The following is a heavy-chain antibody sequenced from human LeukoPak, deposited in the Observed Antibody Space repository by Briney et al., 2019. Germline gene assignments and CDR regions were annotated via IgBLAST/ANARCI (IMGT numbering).Heavy chain of an antibody. CDR1: GGSISSYY. J-gene: IGHJ5*02. CDR2: IYYSGST. D-gene: IGHD5-24*01. CDR3: ARNRDLNWFDP. V-gene: IGHV4-59*01. Sequence: SETLSLTCTVSGGSISSYYWSWIRQPPGKGLEWIGYIYYSGSTNYNPSLKSRVAISVDTSKNQFSLKLSSVTAADTAVYYCARNRDLNWFDPWGQGTLVTVSS.